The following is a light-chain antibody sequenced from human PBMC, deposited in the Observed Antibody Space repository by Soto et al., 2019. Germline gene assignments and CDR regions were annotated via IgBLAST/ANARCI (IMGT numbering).Light chain of an antibody. V-gene: IGLV1-47*01. CDR2: RNN. CDR3: AAWDDSLSGVV. J-gene: IGLJ2*01. CDR1: XXXIGSNY. Sequence: QSVLTQPPSASXTXXXRXXXXXXXXXXXIGSNYVYWYQQLPGTVPQLLIYRNNERPSGVPDRFSGSKSGTSASLAISGLRSEDEADYYCAAWDDSLSGVVFGGGTKLTVL.